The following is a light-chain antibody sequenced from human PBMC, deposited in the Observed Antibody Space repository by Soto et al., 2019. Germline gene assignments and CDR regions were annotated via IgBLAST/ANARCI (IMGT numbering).Light chain of an antibody. Sequence: IQMTQSPSSLSASVGDRVSIACRASQGISSAFAWYQQKPGEAPKLLIYDASTLESGVPLRFSGSGSGADFTLTISSLQPEDVATYYCQQFYSYPLTFGGGTKVDIK. V-gene: IGKV1-13*02. J-gene: IGKJ4*01. CDR2: DAS. CDR3: QQFYSYPLT. CDR1: QGISSA.